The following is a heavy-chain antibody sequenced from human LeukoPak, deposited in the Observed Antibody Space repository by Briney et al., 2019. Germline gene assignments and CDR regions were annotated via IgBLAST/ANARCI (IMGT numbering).Heavy chain of an antibody. J-gene: IGHJ4*02. CDR3: ARQGYYGSGSYYSDY. CDR1: GGSISSSSYY. V-gene: IGHV4-39*01. Sequence: PSETLSLTCTVSGGSISSSSYYWGWIRQPPGKGLEWIGSIYYSGSTYYNPSLQSRVTISVDTSKNQFSLKLSSVTAADTAVYYCARQGYYGSGSYYSDYWGQGTLVTVSS. D-gene: IGHD3-10*01. CDR2: IYYSGST.